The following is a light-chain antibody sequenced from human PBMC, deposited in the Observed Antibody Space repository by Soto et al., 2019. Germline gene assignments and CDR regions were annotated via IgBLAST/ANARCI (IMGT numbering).Light chain of an antibody. CDR1: QSVSSTY. V-gene: IGKV3-20*01. Sequence: EVVLTQSPGTLSLXPGERATLSCRASQSVSSTYLAWYQHKAGQAPRLLIYGASSRATGIPDRFTGSGSGTDFTLTITRLEPEDFAVYYCQQYGSSPPYTFGQGTKVDIK. CDR3: QQYGSSPPYT. J-gene: IGKJ2*01. CDR2: GAS.